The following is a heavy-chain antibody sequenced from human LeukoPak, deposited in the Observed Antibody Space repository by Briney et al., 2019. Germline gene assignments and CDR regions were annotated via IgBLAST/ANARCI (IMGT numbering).Heavy chain of an antibody. V-gene: IGHV3-21*01. D-gene: IGHD3-22*01. CDR3: ARGSITMIVVETPDY. Sequence: GGSLRLSCAASGFTFSSYCMNWVRQAPGKGLEWVSSISSSSSYIYYADSVKGRFTISRDNAKNSLYLQMNSLRAEDTAVYYCARGSITMIVVETPDYWGQGTLVTVSS. J-gene: IGHJ4*02. CDR1: GFTFSSYC. CDR2: ISSSSSYI.